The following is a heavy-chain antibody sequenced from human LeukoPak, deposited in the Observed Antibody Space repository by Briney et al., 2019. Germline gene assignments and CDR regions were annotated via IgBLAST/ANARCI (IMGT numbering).Heavy chain of an antibody. V-gene: IGHV4-59*08. Sequence: KPSETLSLTCTVSGGSISSYYWSWIRQPPGKGLEWIGYIYYSGSTNYNPSLKSRVTISVDTSKNQFSLKLSSVTAADTAVYYCARQAPITIFGVVMNWFDPWGQGTLVTVSS. CDR3: ARQAPITIFGVVMNWFDP. J-gene: IGHJ5*02. CDR2: IYYSGST. D-gene: IGHD3-3*01. CDR1: GGSISSYY.